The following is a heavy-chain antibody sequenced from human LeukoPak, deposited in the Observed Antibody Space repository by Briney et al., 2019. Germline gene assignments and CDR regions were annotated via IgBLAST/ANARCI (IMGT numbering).Heavy chain of an antibody. CDR2: IIPIFGTA. CDR3: ALGTYYYGSGSPEGNWFDP. J-gene: IGHJ5*02. Sequence: SVKVSCKASGGTFSSYAISWVRQAPGQGLEWMGGIIPIFGTANYAQKFQGRVTITADESTSTAYMELSSLRSEDTAVYYCALGTYYYGSGSPEGNWFDPWGQGTLVTVSS. D-gene: IGHD3-10*01. V-gene: IGHV1-69*13. CDR1: GGTFSSYA.